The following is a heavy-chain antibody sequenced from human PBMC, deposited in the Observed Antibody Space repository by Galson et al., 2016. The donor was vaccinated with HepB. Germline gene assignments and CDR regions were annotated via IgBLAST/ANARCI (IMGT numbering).Heavy chain of an antibody. CDR3: ARGDYGASFYYGVDV. CDR1: GFTFRTYG. V-gene: IGHV3-30*03. J-gene: IGHJ6*02. Sequence: SLRLSCAVSGFTFRTYGMHWVRQPPGKGLQWVAAISFNEDKKFYLDSVRGRFTVSRDSSKNTLYLQLNSLRPDDTAVYFCARGDYGASFYYGVDVWGQGTTVTVSS. CDR2: ISFNEDKK. D-gene: IGHD4-17*01.